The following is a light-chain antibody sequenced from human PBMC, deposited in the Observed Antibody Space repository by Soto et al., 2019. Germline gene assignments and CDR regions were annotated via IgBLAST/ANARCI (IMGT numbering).Light chain of an antibody. CDR2: GAS. Sequence: EIVLTQSPGTLSLSPGERATLSCRASQSVSSSYLAWYQQRPGQAPRLLIYGASSRATGIPDRFSGTGSGTDFTLTISRLEPEDFAVYYCQQSVSSPYTFGQGTKLKIK. V-gene: IGKV3-20*01. J-gene: IGKJ2*01. CDR3: QQSVSSPYT. CDR1: QSVSSSY.